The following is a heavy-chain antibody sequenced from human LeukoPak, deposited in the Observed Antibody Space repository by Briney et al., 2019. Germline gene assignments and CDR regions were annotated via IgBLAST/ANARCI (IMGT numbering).Heavy chain of an antibody. CDR3: ARVRLIAGGGTNWFDP. Sequence: ASVKVSCKASGYTFTDYYIHWVRQAPGQGLEWMGWINPNSGGTKYAQKFQGRFTVTRDTSISTAYMGLSSLRSDDTAVYYCARVRLIAGGGTNWFDPWGQGTLVTVSS. CDR1: GYTFTDYY. J-gene: IGHJ5*02. V-gene: IGHV1-2*02. D-gene: IGHD1-26*01. CDR2: INPNSGGT.